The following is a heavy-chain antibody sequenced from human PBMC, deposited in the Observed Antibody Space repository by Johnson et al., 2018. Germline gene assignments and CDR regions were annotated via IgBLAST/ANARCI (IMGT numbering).Heavy chain of an antibody. CDR3: AKDMSRGSGGYYYYMDV. Sequence: EVQPVESGGGLVQPGRSXRLSCVASGFTFDDYAMHWVRQPPGKGLEWVATINYNITNIAYVDAGKGRFTISRDNSKNPLYLQMNSLGAEDTALYYCAKDMSRGSGGYYYYMDVWGKGTTVTVSS. CDR2: INYNITNI. D-gene: IGHD2-15*01. V-gene: IGHV3-9*01. CDR1: GFTFDDYA. J-gene: IGHJ6*03.